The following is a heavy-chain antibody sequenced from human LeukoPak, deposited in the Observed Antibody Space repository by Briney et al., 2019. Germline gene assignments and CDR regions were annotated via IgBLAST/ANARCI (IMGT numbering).Heavy chain of an antibody. J-gene: IGHJ4*02. D-gene: IGHD1-14*01. Sequence: HPGGSLRLSCAASGFTVITNDMTWVRQAPGKGLEWVSVLYSDGNTKYADSVQGRFTISRDNSMNTLYLEMNSLSPDDTAVYYCARGVEPLAANTLAYWGQGTLVTVSS. CDR1: GFTVITND. CDR3: ARGVEPLAANTLAY. V-gene: IGHV3-53*01. CDR2: LYSDGNT.